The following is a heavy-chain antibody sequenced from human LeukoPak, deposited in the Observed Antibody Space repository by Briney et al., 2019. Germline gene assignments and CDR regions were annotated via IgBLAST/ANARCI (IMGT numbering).Heavy chain of an antibody. D-gene: IGHD6-13*01. CDR2: ISYDGSNK. V-gene: IGHV3-30-3*01. CDR1: GFTFSSYA. Sequence: GGSLRLSCAASGFTFSSYAMHWVRQAPGKGLEWVAVISYDGSNKYYADSVKGRFTISSDNSKNTLYLQMNSLRAEDTAVYYCARLKPGRAAASRFDYWGQGTLVTVSS. CDR3: ARLKPGRAAASRFDY. J-gene: IGHJ4*02.